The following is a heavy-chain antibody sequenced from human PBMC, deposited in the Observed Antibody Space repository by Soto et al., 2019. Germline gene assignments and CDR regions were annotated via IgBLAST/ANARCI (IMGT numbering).Heavy chain of an antibody. V-gene: IGHV5-51*01. CDR3: ARQTVQEYVFGSHPRNYRMDV. Sequence: ESLRISCKGSGYSFTSYWIGWVRQMPGKGLEWMGIIYPGDSDTRYSPSFQGQVTISADKSISTAYLQWSRLKSSDTAMYYYARQTVQEYVFGSHPRNYRMDVWGQGTTVTV. CDR2: IYPGDSDT. J-gene: IGHJ6*02. D-gene: IGHD3-16*01. CDR1: GYSFTSYW.